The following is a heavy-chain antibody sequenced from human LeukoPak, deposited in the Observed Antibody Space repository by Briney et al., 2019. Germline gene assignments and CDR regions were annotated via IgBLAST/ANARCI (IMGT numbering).Heavy chain of an antibody. CDR1: GYSISSGYY. Sequence: SETLSLTCTVSGYSISSGYYWGWIRQPPGKGLEWTGSIYQSGSTYYNPSLKSRVTISVDTSKNQFSLKLSSVTAADTAVYYCARAAPRWTYYDFWSGLDYWGQGTLVTVSS. D-gene: IGHD3-3*01. V-gene: IGHV4-38-2*02. CDR3: ARAAPRWTYYDFWSGLDY. J-gene: IGHJ4*02. CDR2: IYQSGST.